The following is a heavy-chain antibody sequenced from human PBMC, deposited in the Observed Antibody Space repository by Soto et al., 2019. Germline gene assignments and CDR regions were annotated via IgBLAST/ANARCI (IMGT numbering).Heavy chain of an antibody. CDR3: ASPGSDHVGGSYRYQYYGLND. V-gene: IGHV5-51*01. CDR2: IYPGDSDT. CDR1: GYSFTSYW. J-gene: IGHJ6*01. Sequence: GESLKISCKGSGYSFTSYWIGWVRQMPGKGLEWMGIIYPGDSDTRYSPSFQGQVTISADKSISTAYLQWSSLKASDTAMYYCASPGSDHVGGSYRYQYYGLNDWGQGTTVTVTS. D-gene: IGHD3-16*02.